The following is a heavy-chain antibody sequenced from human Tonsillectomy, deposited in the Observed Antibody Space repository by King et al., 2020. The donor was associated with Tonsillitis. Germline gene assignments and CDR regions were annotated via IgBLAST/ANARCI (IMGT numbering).Heavy chain of an antibody. CDR3: SRGLIVVVITYYYYGMDV. J-gene: IGHJ6*02. CDR2: IIPIFGTA. CDR1: GGTFSSYA. Sequence: VQLVESGAEVKKPGSSVKVSCKASGGTFSSYAISWVRQAPGQGLEWMGGIIPIFGTANYAQKFQGRVTITADESTSTAYMELSSLRSEDTAVYYCSRGLIVVVITYYYYGMDVWGQGTTVTVSS. V-gene: IGHV1-69*01. D-gene: IGHD3-22*01.